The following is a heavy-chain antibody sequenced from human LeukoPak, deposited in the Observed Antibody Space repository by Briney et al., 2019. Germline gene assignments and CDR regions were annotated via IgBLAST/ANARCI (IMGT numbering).Heavy chain of an antibody. V-gene: IGHV3-30*02. CDR1: GFALSRNG. CDR3: GRDFDDVSSNYYYIPEC. CDR2: RRDDSSKT. J-gene: IGHJ4*02. D-gene: IGHD3-22*01. Sequence: AGSLSLSCVASGFALSRNGKHWVRKAPGNGLELVSFRRDDSSKTFYGDSVTGRFTISTNSSKKTLYLQIMTLRVADTAVYYFGRDFDDVSSNYYYIPECWGQGVLVTVSS.